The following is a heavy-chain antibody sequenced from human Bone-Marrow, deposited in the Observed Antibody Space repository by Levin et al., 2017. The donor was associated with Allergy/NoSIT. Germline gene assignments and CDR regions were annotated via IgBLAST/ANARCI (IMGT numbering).Heavy chain of an antibody. Sequence: GGSLRLSCVASGFTFSVYGMHWVRQAPGKGLEWVAVISNDGSNEFYADSVQGRFTISRDNSKNTVYLEMNSLTVEDTAVYYCAKRGIDGEPDPWGQGTVVTVSS. V-gene: IGHV3-30*18. CDR1: GFTFSVYG. CDR2: ISNDGSNE. D-gene: IGHD5-24*01. J-gene: IGHJ5*02. CDR3: AKRGIDGEPDP.